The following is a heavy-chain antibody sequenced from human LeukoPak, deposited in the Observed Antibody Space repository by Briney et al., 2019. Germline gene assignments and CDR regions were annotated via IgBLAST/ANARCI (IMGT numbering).Heavy chain of an antibody. CDR3: AKDLERHIVVVTASAVDY. Sequence: PPGGSLRLSCAASGFTFSSYGMHWVRQAPGKGLEWVTVISYDGSNKYYADSVKGRFTISRDNSKNTLYLQMNSLRAEDTAVYYCAKDLERHIVVVTASAVDYWGQGTLVTVSS. J-gene: IGHJ4*02. V-gene: IGHV3-30*18. CDR2: ISYDGSNK. D-gene: IGHD2-21*02. CDR1: GFTFSSYG.